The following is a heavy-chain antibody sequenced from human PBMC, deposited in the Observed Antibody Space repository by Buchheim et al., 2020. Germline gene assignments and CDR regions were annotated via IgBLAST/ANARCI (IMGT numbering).Heavy chain of an antibody. J-gene: IGHJ4*02. CDR2: ISYDGRNE. D-gene: IGHD2/OR15-2a*01. Sequence: QVQLVESGGGVVQPGRSLRLSCAASGFTFSAYGLHWVRQAPGKGLEWVAVISYDGRNEYYADSVKGRFTISRDNSKNTLYLQMNSLRAEDTAVYYCASLSPFDYWGQGTL. CDR3: ASLSPFDY. CDR1: GFTFSAYG. V-gene: IGHV3-30*03.